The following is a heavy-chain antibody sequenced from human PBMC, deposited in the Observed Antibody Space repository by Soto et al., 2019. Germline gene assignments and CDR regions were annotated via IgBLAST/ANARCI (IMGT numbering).Heavy chain of an antibody. J-gene: IGHJ3*02. Sequence: GGSLRLSCAASGFTFSSYAMSWVRQAPGKGLEWVSSISCSGGSTYYAESVKGRFTISRDNSKNTLYLQMKSRRAEDTAVYYCAKNLKDYDILTGYYLDAFHXWGQGTIFTVS. V-gene: IGHV3-23*01. CDR3: AKNLKDYDILTGYYLDAFHX. D-gene: IGHD3-9*01. CDR1: GFTFSSYA. CDR2: ISCSGGST.